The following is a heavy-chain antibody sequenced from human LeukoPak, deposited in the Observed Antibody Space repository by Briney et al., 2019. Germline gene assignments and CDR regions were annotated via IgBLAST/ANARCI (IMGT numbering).Heavy chain of an antibody. CDR1: GGTFSSYA. Sequence: SVKVSCKASGGTFSSYAISWVRQAPGQGLEWMGGIIPIFGTANYAQKFQGRVTITTDESTSTAYMELSSLRSEDTAVYYCVDILTGYPPPPFDYWGQGTLVTVSS. D-gene: IGHD3-9*01. J-gene: IGHJ4*02. V-gene: IGHV1-69*05. CDR2: IIPIFGTA. CDR3: VDILTGYPPPPFDY.